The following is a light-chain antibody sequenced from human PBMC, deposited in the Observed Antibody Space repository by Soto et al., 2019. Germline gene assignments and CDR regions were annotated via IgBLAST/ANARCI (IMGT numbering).Light chain of an antibody. CDR3: QQYDDLLS. J-gene: IGKJ4*01. CDR2: DAS. Sequence: IQMTQSPSSLSASVGDRVTITCQASQDITNYLNWYQQRPGKAPQVLIYDASTLETGVPSRFSGSGSGTDFTLTISSLQPEDVGTYYCQQYDDLLSFGGGTKVDIK. CDR1: QDITNY. V-gene: IGKV1-33*01.